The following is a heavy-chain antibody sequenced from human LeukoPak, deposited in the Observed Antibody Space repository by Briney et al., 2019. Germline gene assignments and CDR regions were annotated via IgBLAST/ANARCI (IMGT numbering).Heavy chain of an antibody. CDR1: GFTFDDYA. D-gene: IGHD4-17*01. Sequence: AGGSLRLSCAASGFTFDDYAMHWVRQAPGKGLEWVSLISGDGGSTYYADSVKGRFTISRDNSKNSLYLQMNSLRTEDTALYYCAKERPGVYGDSHLDYWGQGTLVTVSS. CDR3: AKERPGVYGDSHLDY. V-gene: IGHV3-43*02. CDR2: ISGDGGST. J-gene: IGHJ4*02.